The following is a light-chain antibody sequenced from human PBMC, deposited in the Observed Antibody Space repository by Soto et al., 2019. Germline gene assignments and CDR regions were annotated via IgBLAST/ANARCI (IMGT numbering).Light chain of an antibody. Sequence: QSALTQPPSASGSPGQSVTISCTGTSSDGGGYNSVSWYQQHPGKAPKLMIYEVSKRPSGVPDRFSGSKSGNTASLTVSGLQAEDEADYYCSSYACSNNFFGVGTKVTVL. CDR2: EVS. CDR3: SSYACSNNF. CDR1: SSDGGGYNS. J-gene: IGLJ2*01. V-gene: IGLV2-8*01.